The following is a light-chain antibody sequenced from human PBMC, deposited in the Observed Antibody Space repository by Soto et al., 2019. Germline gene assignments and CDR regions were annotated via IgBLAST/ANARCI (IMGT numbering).Light chain of an antibody. Sequence: DIQLTQSPSFLSASVGDRVTITCRAGHGISSYLAWYQQKPGKAPSLLIYASTLQSGVPSRFSGSGSGTEFTLTVSSLQPEDFATYYCQQLHGYPLTFGGGTKVEIK. CDR3: QQLHGYPLT. J-gene: IGKJ4*01. V-gene: IGKV1-9*01. CDR1: HGISSY. CDR2: AS.